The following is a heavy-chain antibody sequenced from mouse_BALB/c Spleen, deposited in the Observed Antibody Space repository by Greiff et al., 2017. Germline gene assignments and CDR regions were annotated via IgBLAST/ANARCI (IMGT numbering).Heavy chain of an antibody. Sequence: VKLQESGAELAKPGASVKMSCKASGYTFTSYWMHWVKQRPGQGLEWIGYINPSTGYTEYNQKFKDKATLTADKSSSTAYMQLSSLTSEDSAVYYCARSSLGYFDVWGAGTTVTVSS. CDR3: ARSSLGYFDV. CDR2: INPSTGYT. J-gene: IGHJ1*01. V-gene: IGHV1-7*01. CDR1: GYTFTSYW.